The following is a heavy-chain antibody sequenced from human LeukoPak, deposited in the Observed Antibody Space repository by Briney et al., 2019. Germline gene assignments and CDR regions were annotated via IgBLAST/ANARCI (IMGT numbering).Heavy chain of an antibody. Sequence: SETLSLTCAVYGGSFSGYYWSWIRQPPGKGLEWIGEINHSGSTNYNPSLKGRVTISVDTSKNQFSLKLSSVTAADTAVYYCARGSRNSLVRLDYWGQGTLVTVSS. J-gene: IGHJ4*02. CDR2: INHSGST. V-gene: IGHV4-34*01. CDR1: GGSFSGYY. D-gene: IGHD2/OR15-2a*01. CDR3: ARGSRNSLVRLDY.